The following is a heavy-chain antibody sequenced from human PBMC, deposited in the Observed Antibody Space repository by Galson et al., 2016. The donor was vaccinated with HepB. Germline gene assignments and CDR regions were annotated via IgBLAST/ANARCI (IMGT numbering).Heavy chain of an antibody. CDR1: GFTFKTYW. J-gene: IGHJ4*02. Sequence: SLRLSCAASGFTFKTYWMSWVRQAPGKGLEWVANIKQDGSEKYYVDSVKGRFTISRDNAKNSLYLQMNTLRAEDTAVYYCARVSRSTVTTSDYWGQGTLVTVAS. V-gene: IGHV3-7*03. CDR3: ARVSRSTVTTSDY. D-gene: IGHD4-11*01. CDR2: IKQDGSEK.